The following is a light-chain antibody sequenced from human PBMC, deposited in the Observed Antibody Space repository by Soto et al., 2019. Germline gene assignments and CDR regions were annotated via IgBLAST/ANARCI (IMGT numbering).Light chain of an antibody. CDR1: QSLLHSNGDTY. Sequence: DIVMTQSPLSLPAAPGEPAAISCRSSQSLLHSNGDTYLNWLQQRPGQPPRVLLYKVSNRFSGVPDRFTGSGAGTDFTLRISRVEAEDVGVYYCMQATHFPRTFGQGTKLEIK. V-gene: IGKV2-24*01. J-gene: IGKJ2*01. CDR2: KVS. CDR3: MQATHFPRT.